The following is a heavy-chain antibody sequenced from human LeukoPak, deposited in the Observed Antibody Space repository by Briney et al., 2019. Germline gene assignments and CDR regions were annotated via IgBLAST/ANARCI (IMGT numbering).Heavy chain of an antibody. V-gene: IGHV3-21*01. J-gene: IGHJ4*02. CDR2: ISSSSSYI. CDR1: GFTFSSYS. Sequence: GGSLRLSCAASGFTFSSYSMNWVRQAPGKGLEWVSSISSSSSYIYYADSVKGRFTISRDNAKNSLYLQMNSLRAEDTAVYYRAREDWLRRVRALDYWGQGTLVTVSS. D-gene: IGHD5-12*01. CDR3: AREDWLRRVRALDY.